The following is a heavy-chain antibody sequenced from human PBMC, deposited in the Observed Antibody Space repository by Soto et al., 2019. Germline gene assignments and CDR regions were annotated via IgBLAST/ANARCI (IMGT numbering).Heavy chain of an antibody. V-gene: IGHV3-33*01. CDR1: GFTFSSYG. Sequence: QVQLVESGGGVVQPGRSLRLSCAASGFTFSSYGMHWVRQAPGKGLEWVAVIWYDGSNKYYADSVKGRFTISRDNSKNTLYLQMNSLRAEDTAVYYCARGFDDDGDYRFDPWGQGTLVTVSS. J-gene: IGHJ5*02. CDR2: IWYDGSNK. CDR3: ARGFDDDGDYRFDP. D-gene: IGHD4-17*01.